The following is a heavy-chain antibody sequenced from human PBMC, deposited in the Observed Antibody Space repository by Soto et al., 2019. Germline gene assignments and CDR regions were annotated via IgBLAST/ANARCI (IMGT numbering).Heavy chain of an antibody. J-gene: IGHJ4*01. Sequence: EVQLVESGGGLVQPGGSLRLSCAASGFTFSSYDMHWVRQATGKGLEWVSAIGTAGDTYYPGSVKGRFTISRENAKNSLYLQMNSLRAGDTAVDYCARARHSGSWDYGGHGTLVTVFS. V-gene: IGHV3-13*04. CDR1: GFTFSSYD. D-gene: IGHD6-13*01. CDR2: IGTAGDT. CDR3: ARARHSGSWDY.